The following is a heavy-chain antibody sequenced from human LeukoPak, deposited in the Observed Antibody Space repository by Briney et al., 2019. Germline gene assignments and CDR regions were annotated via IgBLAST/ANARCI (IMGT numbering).Heavy chain of an antibody. Sequence: GGSLRLSCAASGFTFSSYAMHWVRQAPGKGLEWVAVISYDGSNKYYADSVKGRFTISRDNSKNTLYLQMNSLRAEDTAVYYCARAQATVTKYFHHWGQGTMVTVSS. J-gene: IGHJ1*01. CDR1: GFTFSSYA. CDR2: ISYDGSNK. CDR3: ARAQATVTKYFHH. V-gene: IGHV3-30-3*01. D-gene: IGHD4-17*01.